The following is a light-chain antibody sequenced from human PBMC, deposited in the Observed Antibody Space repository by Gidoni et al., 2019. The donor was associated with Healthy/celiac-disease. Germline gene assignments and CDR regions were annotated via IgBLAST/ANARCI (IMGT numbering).Light chain of an antibody. V-gene: IGLV2-14*03. CDR1: SSDVGGYNY. Sequence: QPALTQPASVSGSPGQSITISCTGTSSDVGGYNYVSWYQQHPGKAPKLMIYDVSNRPSGVSNRFSGSKSDNTASLTISGLQAEDEADYYCSSYTSSSTLVFGGGTKLTVL. CDR2: DVS. J-gene: IGLJ3*02. CDR3: SSYTSSSTLV.